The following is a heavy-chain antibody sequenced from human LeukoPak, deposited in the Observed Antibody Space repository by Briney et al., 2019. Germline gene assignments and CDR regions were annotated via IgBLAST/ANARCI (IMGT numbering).Heavy chain of an antibody. J-gene: IGHJ3*02. CDR3: ARDERAFDAFDI. CDR1: GYTFTGYG. Sequence: ASVKVSCKASGYTFTGYGISWVRQAPGQGLEWMGWISAYNGNTNYAQKLQGRVTMTTDTSTSTAYMELRSLRSDDTAVYYCARDERAFDAFDIWGQGTMVTVSS. D-gene: IGHD1-1*01. V-gene: IGHV1-18*01. CDR2: ISAYNGNT.